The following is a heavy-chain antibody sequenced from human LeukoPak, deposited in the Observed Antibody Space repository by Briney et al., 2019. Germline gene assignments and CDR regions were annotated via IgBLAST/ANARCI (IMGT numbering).Heavy chain of an antibody. CDR3: ARAPSEVGGYYPEYFRH. D-gene: IGHD3-22*01. Sequence: GGSLRLSCEASGFTFSRYWMRWVRQAPGKGLVWVSRIKSDGKTNYADSVKGRFTISRDNAKNPVSLQMDSLRAEDTGVYYCARAPSEVGGYYPEYFRHWGQGALVTVSS. J-gene: IGHJ1*01. CDR1: GFTFSRYW. V-gene: IGHV3-74*01. CDR2: IKSDGKT.